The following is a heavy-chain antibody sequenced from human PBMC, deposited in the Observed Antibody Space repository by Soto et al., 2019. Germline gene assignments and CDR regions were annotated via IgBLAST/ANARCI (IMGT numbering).Heavy chain of an antibody. CDR1: GGTFSSYA. D-gene: IGHD3-3*01. J-gene: IGHJ6*02. CDR2: IIPIFGTA. Sequence: QVQLVQSGAEVKKPGSSVKVSCKASGGTFSSYAISWVRQAPGQGLEWMGGIIPIFGTANYAQKFQGRVTITADESTSTAYMELSRLRSEDTAVYYCAREPNKITIFGVNGMDVWGQGTTVTVSS. CDR3: AREPNKITIFGVNGMDV. V-gene: IGHV1-69*19.